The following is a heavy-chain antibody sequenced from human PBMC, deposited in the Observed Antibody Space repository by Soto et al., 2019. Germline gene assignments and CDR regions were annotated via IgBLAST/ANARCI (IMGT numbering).Heavy chain of an antibody. J-gene: IGHJ6*03. CDR3: ARGLGYCSSTSCYRLFHYYYYMDV. D-gene: IGHD2-2*02. CDR1: GGSFSGYY. V-gene: IGHV4-34*01. Sequence: SETLSLTCAVYGGSFSGYYWSWIRQPPGKGLEWIGEINHSGSTNYNPSLKSRVTISVDTSKNQFSLKLSSVTAADTAVYYCARGLGYCSSTSCYRLFHYYYYMDVWGKGTTVTVSS. CDR2: INHSGST.